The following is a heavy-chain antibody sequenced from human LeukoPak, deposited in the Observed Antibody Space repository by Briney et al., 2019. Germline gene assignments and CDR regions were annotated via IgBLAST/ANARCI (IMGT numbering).Heavy chain of an antibody. CDR1: AVALTGYW. Sequence: GGSLRLSCAASAVALTGYWLHWFRQAPGKGPVWVSRIHSNGRTIDYAESVRGRFITSRDNAKNMLHPQINSLRVEDTALYFCVRDPMIARDYWGQGTRVTVST. V-gene: IGHV3-74*01. J-gene: IGHJ4*02. D-gene: IGHD2-21*01. CDR3: VRDPMIARDY. CDR2: IHSNGRTI.